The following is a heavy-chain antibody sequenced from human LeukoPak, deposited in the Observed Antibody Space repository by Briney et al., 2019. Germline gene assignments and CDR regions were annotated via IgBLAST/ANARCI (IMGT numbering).Heavy chain of an antibody. Sequence: PSETLSLTCTVSNGSINNFYWSWIRQPPGKELEWIGYVYYSGSTNYNPSLRSRVTISVDTSKNQFSLKLSSVTAADTAVYYCARRKRGSGGPFDSWGHGTLVTVSS. J-gene: IGHJ4*01. V-gene: IGHV4-59*01. CDR3: ARRKRGSGGPFDS. D-gene: IGHD6-19*01. CDR2: VYYSGST. CDR1: NGSINNFY.